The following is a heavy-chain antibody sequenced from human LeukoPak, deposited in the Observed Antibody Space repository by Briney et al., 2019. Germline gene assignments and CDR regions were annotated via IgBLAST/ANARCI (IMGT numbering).Heavy chain of an antibody. D-gene: IGHD1-26*01. CDR1: GYSFTSYW. CDR2: VYPGDSDT. CDR3: ARQRVGATPEGAFDI. V-gene: IGHV5-51*01. J-gene: IGHJ3*02. Sequence: GESLKISCKGSGYSFTSYWIGWVRQMPGKGLEWMGIVYPGDSDTRYSPSFQGQVTISADKSISTAYLQWSSLKASDTAMYYCARQRVGATPEGAFDIWGQGTMVTVSS.